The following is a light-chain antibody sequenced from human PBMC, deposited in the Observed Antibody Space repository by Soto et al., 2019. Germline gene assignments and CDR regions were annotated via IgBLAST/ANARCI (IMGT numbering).Light chain of an antibody. Sequence: DIQMTQSPSSLSASVGDRVTITCRASQSISNYLNWYQQKPGKAPRLLIYAASSLQSGVPSRFSGSGSATDFTLTISSLQPEDFATYYCQQSYSTPRTFGQGTKVDIK. CDR3: QQSYSTPRT. V-gene: IGKV1-39*01. J-gene: IGKJ1*01. CDR2: AAS. CDR1: QSISNY.